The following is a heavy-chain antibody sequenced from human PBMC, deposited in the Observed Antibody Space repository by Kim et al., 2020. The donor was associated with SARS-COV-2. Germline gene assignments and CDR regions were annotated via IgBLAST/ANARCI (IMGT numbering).Heavy chain of an antibody. Sequence: LKSRVTISVETSKNQFSLKLSSVTAADTAVYYCARDQEDYGDYYYGMDVWGQGTTVTVSS. D-gene: IGHD4-17*01. J-gene: IGHJ6*02. V-gene: IGHV4-31*02. CDR3: ARDQEDYGDYYYGMDV.